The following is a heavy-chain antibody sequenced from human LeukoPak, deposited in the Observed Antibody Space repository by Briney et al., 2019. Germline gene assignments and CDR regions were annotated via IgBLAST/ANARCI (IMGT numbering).Heavy chain of an antibody. Sequence: GGSLRLSCAASGFTFSSYGMHWVRQAPGKGLEWVAVISYDGSNKYYADSVKGRFTISRDNSKNTLYLQMNSLRAEDTAVYYCAKEGELHYADGDWFDPWGQGTLVTVSS. CDR3: AKEGELHYADGDWFDP. CDR2: ISYDGSNK. V-gene: IGHV3-30*18. CDR1: GFTFSSYG. D-gene: IGHD3-16*01. J-gene: IGHJ5*02.